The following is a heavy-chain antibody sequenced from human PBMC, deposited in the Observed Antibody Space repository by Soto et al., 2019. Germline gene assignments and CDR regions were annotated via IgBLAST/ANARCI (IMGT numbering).Heavy chain of an antibody. D-gene: IGHD3-9*01. Sequence: GGSLRLSCAASGFSFSKYKMNWVRQAPGKGLEWVSSITGDSSYTYYADSVKGRFTISRDNANNSLYLEMNSLGAEDTAMYYCSRDFIYDILTEGFDPWGRGTLVTVSS. J-gene: IGHJ5*02. V-gene: IGHV3-21*01. CDR1: GFSFSKYK. CDR3: SRDFIYDILTEGFDP. CDR2: ITGDSSYT.